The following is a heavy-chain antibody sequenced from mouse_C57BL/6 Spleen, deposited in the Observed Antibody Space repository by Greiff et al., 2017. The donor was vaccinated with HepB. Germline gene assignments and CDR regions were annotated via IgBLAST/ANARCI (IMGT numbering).Heavy chain of an antibody. V-gene: IGHV1-82*01. CDR1: GYAFSSSW. CDR2: IYPGDGDT. J-gene: IGHJ2*01. D-gene: IGHD1-2*01. CDR3: ASSWPLDY. Sequence: VQLQQSGPELVKPGASVKISCKASGYAFSSSWMNWVKQRPGKGLEWIGRIYPGDGDTNYNGKFKGKATLTADKSSSTAYMQLSSLTSEDSAVYFCASSWPLDYWGQGTTLTVSS.